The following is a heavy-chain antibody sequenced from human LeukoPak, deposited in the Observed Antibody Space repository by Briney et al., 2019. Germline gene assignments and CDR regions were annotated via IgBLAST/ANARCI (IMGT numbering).Heavy chain of an antibody. CDR1: GFTFSNAW. J-gene: IGHJ4*02. CDR3: TTEAAVVTGFDY. D-gene: IGHD4-23*01. V-gene: IGHV3-15*01. CDR2: IKSKTDGGTT. Sequence: GGSLRLSFAASGFTFSNAWMSWVRQTPGKGLEWVGRIKSKTDGGTTDYAAPVKGRFTISRDDSKNTLYLQMNSLKTEDTAVYYCTTEAAVVTGFDYWGQGTLVTVSS.